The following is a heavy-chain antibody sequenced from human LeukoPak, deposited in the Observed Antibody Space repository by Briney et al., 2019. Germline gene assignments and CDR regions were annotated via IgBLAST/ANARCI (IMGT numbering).Heavy chain of an antibody. J-gene: IGHJ4*02. D-gene: IGHD3-22*01. CDR2: IIPIFGTA. Sequence: ASVKVSCKASGGTFSSYAISWVRQAPRQGLEWMGGIIPIFGTANYAQKFQGRVTITADKSTSTAYMELSSLRSDDTAVYYCARDSSYYYDSSGYYSGSYDYWGQGTLVTVSS. CDR1: GGTFSSYA. CDR3: ARDSSYYYDSSGYYSGSYDY. V-gene: IGHV1-69*06.